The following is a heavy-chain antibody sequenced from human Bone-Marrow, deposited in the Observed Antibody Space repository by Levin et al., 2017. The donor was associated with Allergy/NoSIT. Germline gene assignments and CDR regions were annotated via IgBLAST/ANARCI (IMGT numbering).Heavy chain of an antibody. D-gene: IGHD1-14*01. CDR1: GGSFSGFY. J-gene: IGHJ4*02. CDR2: IQPSRST. Sequence: SETLSLTCAVNGGSFSGFYWSWIRQPPGKGLEWIGEIQPSRSTLYNPSLESRVTISADTSKNQFSLKLNSVTVADTAVYYCARGLDHAKIHYWGQGTLVAVSS. V-gene: IGHV4-34*01. CDR3: ARGLDHAKIHY.